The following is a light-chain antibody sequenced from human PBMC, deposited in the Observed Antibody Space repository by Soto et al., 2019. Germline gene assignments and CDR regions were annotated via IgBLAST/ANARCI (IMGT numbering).Light chain of an antibody. CDR3: QQYNNWRT. CDR1: QSVSSN. J-gene: IGKJ1*01. CDR2: GAS. Sequence: EIVMTQPPATLSVSQGERATLSCRASQSVSSNLAWYQQKPGQAPRLLIYGASTRATGIPARFSGSGSGTEFTLTISSLQSEDFAVYYCQQYNNWRTFGQGTKVDI. V-gene: IGKV3-15*01.